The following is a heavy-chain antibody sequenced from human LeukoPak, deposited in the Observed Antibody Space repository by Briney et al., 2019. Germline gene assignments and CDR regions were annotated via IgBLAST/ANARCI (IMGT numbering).Heavy chain of an antibody. D-gene: IGHD2-2*01. CDR1: GGSISSYY. CDR2: INHSGST. Sequence: SETLSLTCTVSGGSISSYYWSWIRQPPGKGLEWVGEINHSGSTNYNPSLKSRVTISVDTSKNQFSLKLSSVTAADTAVYYCARGLAHIVVVPAARSLSWFDPWGQGTLVTVSS. V-gene: IGHV4-34*01. J-gene: IGHJ5*02. CDR3: ARGLAHIVVVPAARSLSWFDP.